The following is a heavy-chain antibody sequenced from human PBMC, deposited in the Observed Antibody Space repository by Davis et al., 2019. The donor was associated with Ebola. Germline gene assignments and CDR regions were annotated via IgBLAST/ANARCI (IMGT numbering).Heavy chain of an antibody. CDR1: GFTFSSYG. D-gene: IGHD6-19*01. V-gene: IGHV3-30*03. CDR2: ISYDGSNK. CDR3: VRVSRNIATGWYRFDAFDI. J-gene: IGHJ3*02. Sequence: GESLKISCAASGFTFSSYGMHWVRQAPGKGLEWVAVISYDGSNKYYADSVKGRFTISRDDAKKSLYLRMNSLRAEDTAIYYCVRVSRNIATGWYRFDAFDIWGQGTLVTVSS.